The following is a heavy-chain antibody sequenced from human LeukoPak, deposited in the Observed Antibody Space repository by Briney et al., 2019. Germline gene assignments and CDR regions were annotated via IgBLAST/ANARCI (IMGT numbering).Heavy chain of an antibody. Sequence: ASVKVSCKASGYTFIGYYMHWVRQAPGQGLEWMGRINPNSGGTNYAQKFQGRVTMTRDTSISTAYMELSRLRSDDTAVYYCASSSGWYHRDAFDIWGQGTMVTVSS. CDR3: ASSSGWYHRDAFDI. CDR2: INPNSGGT. J-gene: IGHJ3*02. D-gene: IGHD6-19*01. V-gene: IGHV1-2*06. CDR1: GYTFIGYY.